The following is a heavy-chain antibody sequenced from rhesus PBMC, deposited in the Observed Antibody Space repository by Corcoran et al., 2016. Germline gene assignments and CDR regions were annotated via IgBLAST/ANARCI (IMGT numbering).Heavy chain of an antibody. J-gene: IGHJ5-1*01. CDR1: GGSISGYYY. V-gene: IGHV4-143*01. CDR2: IYGNSAST. D-gene: IGHD3-40*01. Sequence: QVQLQESGPGLVKPSETLSLTCTVAGGSISGYYYWSWSRQPPGKGLEWVGGIYGNSASTYYNPSLKSRVTISKDTSKNQFSLKLSSVTAADTAVYYCARLPISNRFDVWGPGVLVTVSS. CDR3: ARLPISNRFDV.